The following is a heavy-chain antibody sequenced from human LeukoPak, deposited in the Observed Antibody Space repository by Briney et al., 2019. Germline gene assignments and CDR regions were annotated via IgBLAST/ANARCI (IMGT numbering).Heavy chain of an antibody. CDR1: GFTFSSYS. V-gene: IGHV3-30*04. D-gene: IGHD5-18*01. CDR3: TRDKAYSNGHPFDN. J-gene: IGHJ4*02. CDR2: MSYDGTNK. Sequence: GRSLSLSCAAPGFTFSSYSMHWVRQAPGRGLEWVALMSYDGTNKYYADSVKGRFTISRDNSKNTLYLQMNSLRAEDTAVYYCTRDKAYSNGHPFDNWGQGTLVTVSS.